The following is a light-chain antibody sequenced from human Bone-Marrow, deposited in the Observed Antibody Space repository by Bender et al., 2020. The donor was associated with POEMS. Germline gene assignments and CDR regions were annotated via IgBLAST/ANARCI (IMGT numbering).Light chain of an antibody. V-gene: IGLV2-23*01. Sequence: QSALTRPASVSGSPGQSITISCTGTSSDVGSYNLVSWYQQHPGEAPKLLIYDGSKRPSGVSNRFSGSKSGNTASLTISGLQAEDEADYYCCSYAGSSTWVFGGGTKLTVL. CDR2: DGS. CDR1: SSDVGSYNL. J-gene: IGLJ3*02. CDR3: CSYAGSSTWV.